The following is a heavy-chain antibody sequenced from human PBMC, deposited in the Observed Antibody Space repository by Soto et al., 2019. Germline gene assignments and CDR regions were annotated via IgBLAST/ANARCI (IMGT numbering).Heavy chain of an antibody. Sequence: SETLSLTCTVSGGSISSSSYYWGWIRQPPGKGLEWIGSIYYSGSTYYNPSLKSRVTISVDTSKNQFSLKLSSVTAADTAVYYCASHGGRYYYGSGSAFDPWGQGTLVTVSS. J-gene: IGHJ5*02. CDR1: GGSISSSSYY. D-gene: IGHD3-10*01. V-gene: IGHV4-39*01. CDR2: IYYSGST. CDR3: ASHGGRYYYGSGSAFDP.